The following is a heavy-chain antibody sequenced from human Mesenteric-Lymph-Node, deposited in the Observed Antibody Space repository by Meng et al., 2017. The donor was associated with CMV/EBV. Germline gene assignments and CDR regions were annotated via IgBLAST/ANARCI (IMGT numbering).Heavy chain of an antibody. Sequence: FTFSHYAMSWVRQAPGKGLEWVSAISGSGGSTNYADSVKGRFTISRDNSKNTLYLQMNSLRAEDTAIYYCAKDRDSSSWYRRVYFQHWGQGTLVTVSS. J-gene: IGHJ1*01. V-gene: IGHV3-23*01. CDR1: FTFSHYA. CDR2: ISGSGGST. D-gene: IGHD6-13*01. CDR3: AKDRDSSSWYRRVYFQH.